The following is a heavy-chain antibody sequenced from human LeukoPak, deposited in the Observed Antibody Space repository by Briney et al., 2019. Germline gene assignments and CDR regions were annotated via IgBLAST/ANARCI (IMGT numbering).Heavy chain of an antibody. CDR3: AVEYYDFRSGYHAFDI. CDR2: INTNTGNP. CDR1: GCTFTSYA. D-gene: IGHD3-3*01. V-gene: IGHV7-4-1*02. Sequence: ASVKVSCKASGCTFTSYAMNWVRQAPGQGLEWMGWINTNTGNPTYAQGFTGRFVFSLDTSVSTAYLQISSLKAEDTAVYYCAVEYYDFRSGYHAFDIWGQGTMVTVSS. J-gene: IGHJ3*02.